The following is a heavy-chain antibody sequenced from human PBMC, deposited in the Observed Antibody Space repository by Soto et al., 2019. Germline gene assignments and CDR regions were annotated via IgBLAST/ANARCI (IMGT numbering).Heavy chain of an antibody. CDR3: ARGRGTIFGVVIGRYGMNG. V-gene: IGHV1-69*13. CDR1: GGTFSSYA. CDR2: IIPIFGTA. D-gene: IGHD3-3*01. Sequence: SVKVSCKASGGTFSSYAISWVRQAPGQGLEWMGGIIPIFGTANYAQKFQGRVTITADESTSTAYMELSSLRSEDTAVYYCARGRGTIFGVVIGRYGMNGWGQGTRVTVAS. J-gene: IGHJ6*01.